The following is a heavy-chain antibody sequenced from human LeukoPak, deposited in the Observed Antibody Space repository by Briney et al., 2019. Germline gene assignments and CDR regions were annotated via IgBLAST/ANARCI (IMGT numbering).Heavy chain of an antibody. J-gene: IGHJ4*02. CDR2: INHSGST. CDR1: GGSFSGYY. Sequence: SETLSLTCAVYGGSFSGYYWSWIRQPPGKGLEWIGEINHSGSTNYNPSLKSRVTISVDTSKDQFSLKLSSVTAADTAVYYCARLPYSPYSSSSPTKLWNNYFDYWGQGTLVTVSS. D-gene: IGHD6-13*01. CDR3: ARLPYSPYSSSSPTKLWNNYFDY. V-gene: IGHV4-34*01.